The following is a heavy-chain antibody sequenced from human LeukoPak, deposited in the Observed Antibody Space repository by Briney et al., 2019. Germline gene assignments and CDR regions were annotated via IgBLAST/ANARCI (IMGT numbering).Heavy chain of an antibody. Sequence: SETLSLTCTVSGGSISSSSYYWGWIRQPPGKGLEWIGSIYYSGSTYYNPSLKSRVTISVDTSKNQFSLKLSSVTAADTAVYYCARLAFYDSSGYYYAFDIWGQGTMVTVSS. D-gene: IGHD3-22*01. CDR1: GGSISSSSYY. CDR2: IYYSGST. CDR3: ARLAFYDSSGYYYAFDI. V-gene: IGHV4-39*07. J-gene: IGHJ3*02.